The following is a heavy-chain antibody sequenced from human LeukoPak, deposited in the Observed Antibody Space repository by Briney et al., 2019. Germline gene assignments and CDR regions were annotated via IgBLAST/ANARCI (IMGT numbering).Heavy chain of an antibody. Sequence: SETLSLTSTGSGCSVSGGNYYRSGIRQAPGKVLEWIGYIHYSGSTVYNPSLKSRVTMSIDTSKNQFSLNLSSETAADTAVYYCARTGSTGGYWGQGTLVTVSS. CDR1: GCSVSGGNYY. CDR3: ARTGSTGGY. CDR2: IHYSGST. V-gene: IGHV4-61*01. J-gene: IGHJ4*02. D-gene: IGHD1-1*01.